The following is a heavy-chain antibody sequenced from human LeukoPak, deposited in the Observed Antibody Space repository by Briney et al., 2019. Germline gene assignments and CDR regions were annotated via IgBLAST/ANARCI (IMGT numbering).Heavy chain of an antibody. D-gene: IGHD3-22*01. CDR1: GFTLSSYW. Sequence: GGPLRLSCAASGFTLSSYWMHWVRQAPGKGLVWAIRVYGDGSRTSYADSVKGRFTISRDDAKNTLYLQMNSLRAEDTAVYYCAREGYFESSGYDFGYCGQGTLVTVSS. V-gene: IGHV3-74*01. CDR2: VYGDGSRT. CDR3: AREGYFESSGYDFGY. J-gene: IGHJ4*02.